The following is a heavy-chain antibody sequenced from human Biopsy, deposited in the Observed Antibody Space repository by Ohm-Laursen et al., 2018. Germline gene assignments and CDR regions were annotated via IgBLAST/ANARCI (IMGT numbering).Heavy chain of an antibody. Sequence: SETLSLTCTVSGGSISSGYWSWIRQTPGKGLEWIGYISYTGDTNYNPSLESRITISLDTSKNQFSLMLSSVTAADTAVYYCARSNGYGDYRFDDWGQGTLVTVAS. CDR3: ARSNGYGDYRFDD. D-gene: IGHD4-11*01. CDR2: ISYTGDT. V-gene: IGHV4-59*01. J-gene: IGHJ4*02. CDR1: GGSISSGY.